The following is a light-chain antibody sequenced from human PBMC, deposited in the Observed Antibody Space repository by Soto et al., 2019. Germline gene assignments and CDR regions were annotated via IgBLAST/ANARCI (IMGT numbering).Light chain of an antibody. CDR1: SRDVGGYDF. CDR3: SSYTSDWGV. Sequence: QSALTQPASVSGSVGQSITISCTGTSRDVGGYDFVSWYQHHPGKAPKLIIYEVRTRPSGVSDRFSGSKSGNTASLTISGLQAEDEADYYCSSYTSDWGVFGTGTKLTVL. V-gene: IGLV2-14*01. J-gene: IGLJ1*01. CDR2: EVR.